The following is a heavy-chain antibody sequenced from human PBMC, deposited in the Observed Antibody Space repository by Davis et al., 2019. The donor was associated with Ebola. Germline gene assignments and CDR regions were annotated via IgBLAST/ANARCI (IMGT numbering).Heavy chain of an antibody. CDR1: GGSFSGYY. CDR2: INHSGST. J-gene: IGHJ4*02. V-gene: IGHV4-34*01. CDR3: ARAPVLWFRFDY. Sequence: MPSETLSLTCAVYGGSFSGYYWSWIRQPPGKGLEWIGEINHSGSTNYNPSLKSRVTISVDTSKNQFSLELSSVTAADTAVYYYARAPVLWFRFDYWGQGTLVTVSS. D-gene: IGHD3-10*01.